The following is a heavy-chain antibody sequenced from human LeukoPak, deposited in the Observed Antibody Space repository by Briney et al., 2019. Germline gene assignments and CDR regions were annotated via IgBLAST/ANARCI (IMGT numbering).Heavy chain of an antibody. V-gene: IGHV3-30*18. D-gene: IGHD4-11*01. Sequence: GGSLRLSCAASGFTFSTYAMHWVRQAPGKGLEWVAVITNDATKKYYADSVKGRSTISRDNSENTLYLQMNSLRAEDTAVYYCAKSTTVTTQQRGYFDYWGQGTLVTVSS. CDR1: GFTFSTYA. CDR3: AKSTTVTTQQRGYFDY. J-gene: IGHJ4*02. CDR2: ITNDATKK.